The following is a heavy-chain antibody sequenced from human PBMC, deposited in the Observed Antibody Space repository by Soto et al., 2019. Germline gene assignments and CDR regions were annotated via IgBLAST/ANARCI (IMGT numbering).Heavy chain of an antibody. D-gene: IGHD1-1*01. CDR2: IGADNGDT. CDR1: GYTFSTYG. Sequence: QVQLVQSGAEVKKPGASVKVSCKASGYTFSTYGFSWVRQAPGQGLEWMGWIGADNGDTNYAQNFQGRVTMTTDTSTATSSRELRSLTSDDTAVYFCARDWKGAEGFDPWCQGTLVTVSS. CDR3: ARDWKGAEGFDP. V-gene: IGHV1-18*01. J-gene: IGHJ5*02.